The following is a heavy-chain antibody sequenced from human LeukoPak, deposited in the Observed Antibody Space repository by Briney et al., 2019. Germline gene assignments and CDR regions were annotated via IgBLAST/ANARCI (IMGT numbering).Heavy chain of an antibody. CDR1: GFTFSSYS. CDR3: GRDLIGTAASWDC. Sequence: PGGSLRLSCAASGFTFSSYSMNWVRQAPGKGLEWVSVISSGGSTYYADSVTGRFTISRDNSKNTLYLQMNSLRVEDTAVYYCGRDLIGTAASWDCWGQGTLVTVSS. V-gene: IGHV3-53*01. CDR2: ISSGGST. D-gene: IGHD6-25*01. J-gene: IGHJ4*02.